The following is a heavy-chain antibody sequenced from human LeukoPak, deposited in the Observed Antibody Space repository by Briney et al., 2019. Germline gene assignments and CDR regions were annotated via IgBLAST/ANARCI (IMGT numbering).Heavy chain of an antibody. D-gene: IGHD1/OR15-1a*01. CDR1: GGSFSGYY. CDR3: ARGEHELDY. Sequence: SETLSFTCAVYGGSFSGYYWSWIRQPPGKGLEWIGEINHSGSTNYNPSLKSRVTISVDTSKNQFSLKLCSVTAADTAVYYCARGEHELDYWGQGTLVTVSS. V-gene: IGHV4-34*01. J-gene: IGHJ4*02. CDR2: INHSGST.